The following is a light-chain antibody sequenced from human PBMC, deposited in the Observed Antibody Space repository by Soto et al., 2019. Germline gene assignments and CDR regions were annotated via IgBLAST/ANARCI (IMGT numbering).Light chain of an antibody. CDR2: DVT. CDR3: SSYTSNTTPYV. V-gene: IGLV2-14*01. J-gene: IGLJ1*01. Sequence: SVLTQPASLSGSPGQSIAISCTGTSSDVGAYNYVSWYQQHPGKVPKLVIYDVTNRPSGVSDRFSGSKSGNTASLTISGLQAEDEADYYCSSYTSNTTPYVFGTGTKVTVL. CDR1: SSDVGAYNY.